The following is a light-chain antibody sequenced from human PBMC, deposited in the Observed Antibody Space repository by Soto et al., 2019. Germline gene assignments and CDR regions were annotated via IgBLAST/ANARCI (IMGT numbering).Light chain of an antibody. CDR3: KSYAGSNTYV. CDR2: EVV. J-gene: IGLJ1*01. V-gene: IGLV2-8*01. CDR1: KSDIGGYDF. Sequence: QSALTQPASASGSPGQSVTISCTGTKSDIGGYDFVSWYQHHPGKAPRLIIYEVVQRPSGVPDRFSGSKSGNTASLTVSGLQAEDEADYYCKSYAGSNTYVFGSGTKLTVL.